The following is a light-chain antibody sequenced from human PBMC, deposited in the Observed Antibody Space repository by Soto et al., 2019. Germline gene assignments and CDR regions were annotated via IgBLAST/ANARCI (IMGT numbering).Light chain of an antibody. Sequence: EVVVTQSPATLSVSPGERVTLSCRASQSVSTNLAWYQQKPGQAPRHLIYGASTRATDIPARFSGSGSGTEVTLTISSLQSEDLAVYYWQRCNNWSLTLGGGTKVEIK. V-gene: IGKV3-15*01. CDR1: QSVSTN. J-gene: IGKJ4*01. CDR3: QRCNNWSLT. CDR2: GAS.